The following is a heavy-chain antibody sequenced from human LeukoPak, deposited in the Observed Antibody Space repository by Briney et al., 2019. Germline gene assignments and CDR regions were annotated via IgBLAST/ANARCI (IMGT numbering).Heavy chain of an antibody. Sequence: GASVKVSCKASGGTFSSYAISWVRQAPGQGLEWMGGIIPIFGTANYAQKFQDRVTITADGSTSTAYMELSSLRSEDTAVYYCARKAHDYGDYSAFDIWGQGTMVTVSS. CDR3: ARKAHDYGDYSAFDI. CDR1: GGTFSSYA. J-gene: IGHJ3*02. CDR2: IIPIFGTA. D-gene: IGHD4-17*01. V-gene: IGHV1-69*01.